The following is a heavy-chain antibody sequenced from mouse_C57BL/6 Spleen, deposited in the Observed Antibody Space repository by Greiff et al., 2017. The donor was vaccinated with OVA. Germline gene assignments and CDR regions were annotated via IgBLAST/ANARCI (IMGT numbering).Heavy chain of an antibody. CDR3: ARYDGYFGGAMDY. J-gene: IGHJ4*01. CDR2: IYPRSGNT. D-gene: IGHD2-3*01. CDR1: GYTFTSYG. V-gene: IGHV1-81*01. Sequence: QVQLKQSGAELARPGASVKLSCKASGYTFTSYGISWVKQRTGQGLEWIGEIYPRSGNTYYNEKFKGKATLTADKSSSTAYMELRSLTSEDSAVYFCARYDGYFGGAMDYWGQGTSVTVSS.